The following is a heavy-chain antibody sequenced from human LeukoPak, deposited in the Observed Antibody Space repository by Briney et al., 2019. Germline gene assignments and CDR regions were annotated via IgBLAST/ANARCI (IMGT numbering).Heavy chain of an antibody. CDR1: GFTFSSYA. V-gene: IGHV3-23*01. CDR3: AKARIMITFGGVIPIGGFDY. Sequence: GGSLRLSCAASGFTFSSYAMSWVRQAPGKGLEWVSAISGSGGSTYYADSVKGRFTISRDNSKNTLYLQMNSLRAEDTAVYYCAKARIMITFGGVIPIGGFDYWGQGTLVTVSS. J-gene: IGHJ4*02. CDR2: ISGSGGST. D-gene: IGHD3-16*02.